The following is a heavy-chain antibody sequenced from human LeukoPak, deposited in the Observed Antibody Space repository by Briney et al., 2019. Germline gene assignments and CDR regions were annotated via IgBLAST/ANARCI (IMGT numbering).Heavy chain of an antibody. CDR3: AKDSRATGTGYFDY. CDR2: ITWNSGRI. J-gene: IGHJ4*02. Sequence: GGSLRLSCAASGFTFDDYAMHRVRQAPGKGLEWVSTITWNSGRIGYADSVKGRFTISRDNAKNSLYLQMNSLRAEDMALYYCAKDSRATGTGYFDYWGQGTLVTVSS. V-gene: IGHV3-9*03. CDR1: GFTFDDYA. D-gene: IGHD6-13*01.